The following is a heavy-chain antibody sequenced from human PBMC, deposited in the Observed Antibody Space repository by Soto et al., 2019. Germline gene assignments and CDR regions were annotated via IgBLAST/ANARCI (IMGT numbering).Heavy chain of an antibody. J-gene: IGHJ6*02. Sequence: GGSLRLSCAASGFTFSSYWMSWVRQAPGKGLEWVANIKQDGSEKYYVDSVKGRFTISRDNAKNSLYLQMNSLRAEDTAVYYCAREGRWLVLGSGYYYYGMDVWGQGTTVTVSS. CDR3: AREGRWLVLGSGYYYYGMDV. V-gene: IGHV3-7*05. CDR1: GFTFSSYW. CDR2: IKQDGSEK. D-gene: IGHD6-19*01.